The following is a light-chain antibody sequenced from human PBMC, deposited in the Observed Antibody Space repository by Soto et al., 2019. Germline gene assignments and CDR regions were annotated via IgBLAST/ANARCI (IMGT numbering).Light chain of an antibody. CDR2: ETN. Sequence: QSVLTQPPSVSAAPGQKVTISCSGSSSSIGSNYVCWYQQFPGAAPKLVMYETNKRPSGIPDRFSGSKSGTSATLDITGLKTGDEADYYCGTWDSSLNTDVFGTGTKLTVL. CDR1: SSSIGSNY. V-gene: IGLV1-51*01. J-gene: IGLJ1*01. CDR3: GTWDSSLNTDV.